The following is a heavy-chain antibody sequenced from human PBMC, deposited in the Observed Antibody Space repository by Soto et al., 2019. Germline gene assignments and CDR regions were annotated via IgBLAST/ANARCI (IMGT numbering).Heavy chain of an antibody. Sequence: KPSETLSLTCTVSGGSISSYYWSWIRQPPGKGLEWIGYIYYSGSTSYNPSLKSRVTISVDTSENQFSLKLTSVTAADTAVYYCARSLGYGDIWDYWGQGTLVTVSS. CDR1: GGSISSYY. V-gene: IGHV4-59*08. CDR2: IYYSGST. CDR3: ARSLGYGDIWDY. J-gene: IGHJ4*02. D-gene: IGHD4-17*01.